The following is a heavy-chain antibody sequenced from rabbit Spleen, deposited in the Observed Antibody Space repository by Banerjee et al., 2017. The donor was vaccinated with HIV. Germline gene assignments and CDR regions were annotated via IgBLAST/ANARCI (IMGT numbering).Heavy chain of an antibody. CDR2: IAGSSSGFS. CDR3: ARDTGSSFSSYGMDL. V-gene: IGHV1S40*01. D-gene: IGHD8-1*01. Sequence: QSLEESGGGLVQPEGSLALTCKASGFSFSSSDYICWVRQAPGKGLEWISCIAGSSSGFSYSAPWAKGRFTISKTSSTTVALQMTSLTFADTATYFCARDTGSSFSSYGMDLWGQGTRVTVS. CDR1: GFSFSSSDY. J-gene: IGHJ6*01.